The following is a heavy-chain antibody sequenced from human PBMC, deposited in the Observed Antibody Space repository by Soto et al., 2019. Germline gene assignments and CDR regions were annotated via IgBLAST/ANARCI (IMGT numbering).Heavy chain of an antibody. CDR3: ARVKGYYDSSGYYGVFDY. CDR2: IYYSGST. D-gene: IGHD3-22*01. V-gene: IGHV4-30-4*01. Sequence: SETLSLTCTVSGGSISSGDYYWSWIRQPPGKGLEWIGYIYYSGSTYYNPSLKSRVTISVDTSKNQFSLKLSSVTAADTAVYYCARVKGYYDSSGYYGVFDYWGQGTLVTVSS. CDR1: GGSISSGDYY. J-gene: IGHJ4*02.